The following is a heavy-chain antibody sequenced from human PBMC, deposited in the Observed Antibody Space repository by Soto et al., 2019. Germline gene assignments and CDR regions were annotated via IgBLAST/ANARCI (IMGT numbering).Heavy chain of an antibody. CDR3: ASTKYDSSAYYYWYLGL. CDR1: EDTFRNYA. CDR2: IIPIFGTA. Sequence: QVELVQSGAEVKKPGSSVKVSCQASEDTFRNYAISWVRQAPGQGLEWMGGIIPIFGTANYAQKFQGRDTITADTSANTVYVELSSLRSEDTAVYYCASTKYDSSAYYYWYLGLWCRGTLGTVSS. J-gene: IGHJ2*01. V-gene: IGHV1-69*06. D-gene: IGHD3-22*01.